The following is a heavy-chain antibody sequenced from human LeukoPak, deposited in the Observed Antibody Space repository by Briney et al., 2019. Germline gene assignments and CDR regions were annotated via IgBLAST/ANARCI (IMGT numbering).Heavy chain of an antibody. J-gene: IGHJ5*02. CDR2: INHSGST. CDR3: ARYRPHYYYGSGSHRRNWFDP. V-gene: IGHV4-34*01. Sequence: PSETLSLTCAVYGGSFSGYYWSWIRQPPGKGLEWIAEINHSGSTNYNPSLKSRVTISVDTSKNQFSLKLSSVTAADTAVYYCARYRPHYYYGSGSHRRNWFDPWGQGTLVTVSS. D-gene: IGHD3-10*01. CDR1: GGSFSGYY.